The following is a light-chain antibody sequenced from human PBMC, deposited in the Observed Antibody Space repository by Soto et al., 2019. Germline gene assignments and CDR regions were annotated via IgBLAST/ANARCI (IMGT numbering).Light chain of an antibody. CDR1: QSVSSN. J-gene: IGKJ5*01. CDR3: QQYGSSPYT. CDR2: GAS. Sequence: EIVMTQSPATLSVSPGERATLSCVASQSVSSNLAWYQQKPGQAPRLLIYGASTRATGIPARFSGSGSGTDFTLTISRLEPEDFAVYYCQQYGSSPYTFGQGTRLEIK. V-gene: IGKV3-15*01.